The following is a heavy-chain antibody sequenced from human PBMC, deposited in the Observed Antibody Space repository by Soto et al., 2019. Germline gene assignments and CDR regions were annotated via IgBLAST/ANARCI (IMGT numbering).Heavy chain of an antibody. J-gene: IGHJ6*02. D-gene: IGHD5-18*01. CDR3: ARGGDVDTAMVEYYYYYYGMDV. CDR2: IYYSGST. CDR1: GGSVSSGSYY. V-gene: IGHV4-61*01. Sequence: QVQLQESGPGLVKPSETLSLTCTVSGGSVSSGSYYWSWIRQPPGKGLEWIGYIYYSGSTNYNPSLKSRVTISVDTSKNQFSLKLSSVTAADTAVYYCARGGDVDTAMVEYYYYYYGMDVWGQGTTVTVSS.